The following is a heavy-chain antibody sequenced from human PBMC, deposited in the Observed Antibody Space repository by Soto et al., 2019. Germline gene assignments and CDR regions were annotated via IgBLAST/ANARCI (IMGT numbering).Heavy chain of an antibody. CDR1: GGSISSYY. J-gene: IGHJ3*02. CDR3: ARRYGSAFDI. V-gene: IGHV4-59*08. D-gene: IGHD3-10*01. Sequence: SETLSLTCTVSGGSISSYYWSWIRQPPGKGLEWIGYIYYSGSTNYNPSLKSRVTISVDTSKNQFSLKLSSVTAADTAAYYCARRYGSAFDIWGQGTMVTVSS. CDR2: IYYSGST.